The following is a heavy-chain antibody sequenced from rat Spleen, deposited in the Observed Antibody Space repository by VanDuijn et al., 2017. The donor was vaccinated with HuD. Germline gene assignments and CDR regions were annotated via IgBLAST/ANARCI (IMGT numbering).Heavy chain of an antibody. CDR3: ARHGGLRNWFPY. Sequence: EVQLVESGGGLLQPGGSMKLSCAASGFTFSDYYMAWVRQAPTKGLEWVATINYDGSSTFYRESVMGRFTISRDDGESTLYLQMNRLRSEDTATYYCARHGGLRNWFPYWGQGTLVTVSS. D-gene: IGHD1-11*01. J-gene: IGHJ3*01. CDR1: GFTFSDYY. V-gene: IGHV5-22*01. CDR2: INYDGSST.